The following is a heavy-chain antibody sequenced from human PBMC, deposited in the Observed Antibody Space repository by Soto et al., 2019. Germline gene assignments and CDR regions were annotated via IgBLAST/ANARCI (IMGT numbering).Heavy chain of an antibody. J-gene: IGHJ6*02. D-gene: IGHD4-4*01. Sequence: SVKVSCKASGFTFTSSAVQWVRQARGQRLEWIGWIVVGSGNTNYAQKFQQRVTITRDMSTSTAYMELSSLRSEDTAVYYCAAEDDYSNYRYYYYYGMDVWGQGTTVTSP. CDR1: GFTFTSSA. CDR3: AAEDDYSNYRYYYYYGMDV. V-gene: IGHV1-58*01. CDR2: IVVGSGNT.